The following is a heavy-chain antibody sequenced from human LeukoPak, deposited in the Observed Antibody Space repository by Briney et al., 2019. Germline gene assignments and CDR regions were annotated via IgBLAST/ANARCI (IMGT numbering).Heavy chain of an antibody. CDR1: GFTFDDYA. D-gene: IGHD3-9*01. CDR3: AKAPLGWLSPNFDY. V-gene: IGHV3-9*01. Sequence: GGSLRLSCAASGFTFDDYAMHWVRQAPGKGLEWVSGISWNSGSIGYADSVKGRFTISRDNAKNSLYLQMSSLRAEDTALYYCAKAPLGWLSPNFDYWGQGTLVTVSS. CDR2: ISWNSGSI. J-gene: IGHJ4*02.